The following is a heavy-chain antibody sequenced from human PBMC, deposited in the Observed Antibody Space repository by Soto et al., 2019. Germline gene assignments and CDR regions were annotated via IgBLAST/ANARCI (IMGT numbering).Heavy chain of an antibody. CDR3: ARDDYDFWSGSHVRGFDP. Sequence: ASVKVSCKASGYTFTSYDINWVRQATGQGLEWMGWMNPNSGNTDYAQKFQGRVTMTTDTSTSTAYMELRSLRSDDTAVYYCARDDYDFWSGSHVRGFDPWGQGTLVTVSS. CDR1: GYTFTSYD. V-gene: IGHV1-8*01. CDR2: MNPNSGNT. D-gene: IGHD3-3*01. J-gene: IGHJ5*02.